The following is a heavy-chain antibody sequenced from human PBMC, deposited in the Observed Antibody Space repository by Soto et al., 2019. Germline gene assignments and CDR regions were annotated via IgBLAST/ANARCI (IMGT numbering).Heavy chain of an antibody. CDR2: ISGSGGST. Sequence: GGSMRLSIAASVFPFSSYCMHWVRQAPGKGLEWVSAISGSGGSTYYADSVKGRFTISRDNSKNTLYLQMNSLRAEDTAVYYCAGVNTVTTYYYYYGMDVWGQGTTVTVSS. V-gene: IGHV3-23*01. CDR1: VFPFSSYC. CDR3: AGVNTVTTYYYYYGMDV. J-gene: IGHJ6*02. D-gene: IGHD4-17*01.